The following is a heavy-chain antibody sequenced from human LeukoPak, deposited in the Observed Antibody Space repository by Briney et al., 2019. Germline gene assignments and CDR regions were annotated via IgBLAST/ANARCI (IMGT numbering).Heavy chain of an antibody. CDR2: FGTRSTSI. D-gene: IGHD3-22*01. J-gene: IGHJ4*02. CDR3: AREVSEGFDF. CDR1: GFTFSGYS. V-gene: IGHV3-21*01. Sequence: GGCLRLSCTASGFTFSGYSMNWIRQAPGKGLEWVSSFGTRSTSIYHAGSVKGRFAISRDNAKNLLYLQMNSLRAEDTALYYCAREVSEGFDFWGQGTLVTVSS.